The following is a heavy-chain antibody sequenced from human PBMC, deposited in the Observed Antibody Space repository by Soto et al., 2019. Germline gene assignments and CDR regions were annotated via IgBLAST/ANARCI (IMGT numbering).Heavy chain of an antibody. CDR1: GFTFTRYR. Sequence: GGSLRLSCAASGFTFTRYRMNWVRQAPGKGLEWVSSISSTTNYIYYGDSMKGRFTISRDNAKNSLYLEMNSLRAEDTAVYYCAREAEDLTSNFDYWGQGTLVTVSS. CDR3: AREAEDLTSNFDY. J-gene: IGHJ4*02. V-gene: IGHV3-21*06. CDR2: ISSTTNYI.